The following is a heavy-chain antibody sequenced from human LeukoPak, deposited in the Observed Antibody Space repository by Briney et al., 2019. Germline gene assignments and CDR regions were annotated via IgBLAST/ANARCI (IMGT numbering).Heavy chain of an antibody. D-gene: IGHD3-16*02. CDR2: IKEDGSVR. J-gene: IGHJ4*02. CDR1: GFTFGRSW. Sequence: GGSLRLSCGVSGFTFGRSWMSWVRQTPAKGLEFVANIKEDGSVRNYVDSVQGRFTISRDNAKNSLYLHMNSLRAEDTAVYYCARDPGYSGFDYWGQGTLVTVSS. V-gene: IGHV3-7*01. CDR3: ARDPGYSGFDY.